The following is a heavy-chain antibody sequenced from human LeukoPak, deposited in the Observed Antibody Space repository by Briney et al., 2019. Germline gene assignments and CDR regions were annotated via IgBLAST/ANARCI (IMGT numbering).Heavy chain of an antibody. CDR2: ISYDGSNK. J-gene: IGHJ3*02. CDR3: AKGPNKGVAAAGSAGAFDI. V-gene: IGHV3-30*18. CDR1: GFTFSSYG. D-gene: IGHD6-13*01. Sequence: GGSLRLSCAASGFTFSSYGMHWVRQAPGKGLEWVAVISYDGSNKYYADSVKGRFTISRDNSKNTLYLQMNSLRAEDTAVYYCAKGPNKGVAAAGSAGAFDIWGQGTMVTVSS.